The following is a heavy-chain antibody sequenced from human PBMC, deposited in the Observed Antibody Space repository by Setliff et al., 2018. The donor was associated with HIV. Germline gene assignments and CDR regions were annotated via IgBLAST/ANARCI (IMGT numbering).Heavy chain of an antibody. CDR3: ARGREWTHLDY. CDR2: IYASGST. V-gene: IGHV4-4*07. D-gene: IGHD3-3*01. J-gene: IGHJ4*02. Sequence: SETLSLTCTVSGGSISSYYWSWIRQPAGKGLEWIGRIYASGSTNYNPSLKSRATMSVDTSKNHFSLKLSSVTAADTAVFYCARGREWTHLDYWGQGTLVTVSS. CDR1: GGSISSYY.